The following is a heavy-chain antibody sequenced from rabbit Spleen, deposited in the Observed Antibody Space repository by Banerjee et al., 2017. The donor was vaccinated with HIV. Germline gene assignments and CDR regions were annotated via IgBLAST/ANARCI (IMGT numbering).Heavy chain of an antibody. V-gene: IGHV1S40*01. CDR1: GFSFSSSYY. Sequence: QSLEESGGDLVKPGASLTLTCTASGFSFSSSYYMCWVRQAPGKGLEWIACIDAGSGGSDYYANWAKGRFTISRTSSTTVTLQMTSLTAADTATYFCARDLVAVIGWNFNLWGQGTLVTVS. CDR3: ARDLVAVIGWNFNL. CDR2: IDAGSGGSD. J-gene: IGHJ4*01. D-gene: IGHD1-1*01.